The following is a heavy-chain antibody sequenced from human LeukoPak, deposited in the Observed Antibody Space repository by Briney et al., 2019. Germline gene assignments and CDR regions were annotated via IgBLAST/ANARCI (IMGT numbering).Heavy chain of an antibody. CDR1: GGSFHGYY. CDR2: VDHSGRT. Sequence: SEALFLTCGVYGGSFHGYYLSWIRQSPGKGLEWIGEVDHSGRTNYNPSLKSRLTMSVDTSKNQFSLKLTSVTAADTAIYYCARVPPPGATAYGAVDSWGRGTLVTVSS. CDR3: ARVPPPGATAYGAVDS. J-gene: IGHJ5*01. V-gene: IGHV4-34*01. D-gene: IGHD3-10*01.